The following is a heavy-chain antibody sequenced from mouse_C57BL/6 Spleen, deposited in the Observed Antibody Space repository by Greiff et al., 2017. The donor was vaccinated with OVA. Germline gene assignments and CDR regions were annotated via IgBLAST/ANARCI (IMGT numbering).Heavy chain of an antibody. CDR1: GYTFTSYW. D-gene: IGHD1-1*01. CDR3: ARCNYGSSYDAMDY. J-gene: IGHJ4*01. V-gene: IGHV1-61*01. Sequence: QVQLQQPGAELVRPGSSVKLSCKASGYTFTSYWMDWVKQRPGQGLEWIGNIYPSDSATHYNQKFKDKATLTVDKATSTAYMQLSSLTSEDSAVYYCARCNYGSSYDAMDYWGQGTSVTVSS. CDR2: IYPSDSAT.